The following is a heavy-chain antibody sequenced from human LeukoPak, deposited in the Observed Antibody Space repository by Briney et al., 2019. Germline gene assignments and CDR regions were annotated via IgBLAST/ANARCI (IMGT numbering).Heavy chain of an antibody. CDR2: IIPIFGTA. V-gene: IGHV1-69*05. Sequence: ASVKVSCKASGGTFSSYAISWVRQAPGQGLEWMGGIIPIFGTANYAQKFQGRVTITTDESTSTAYMELSSLRSEDTAVYYCARDDLYRSQFDCWGQGTLVTVSS. CDR1: GGTFSSYA. CDR3: ARDDLYRSQFDC. D-gene: IGHD3-16*01. J-gene: IGHJ4*02.